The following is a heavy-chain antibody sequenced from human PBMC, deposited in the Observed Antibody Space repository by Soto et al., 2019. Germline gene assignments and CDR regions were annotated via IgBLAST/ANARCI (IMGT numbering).Heavy chain of an antibody. V-gene: IGHV3-30*18. Sequence: QAQLVESGGGVVQPGESRRLSCVASGFTFRWFGMLWVRQAPGKGLEWVAAVSYDGTTKSYSDDVKGRFTISRDNSRNTVYLQLDTLRREDTAMYYCAKDDREAVAGAVHFYGMDVWGQGTSVTVS. D-gene: IGHD6-19*01. CDR2: VSYDGTTK. CDR1: GFTFRWFG. CDR3: AKDDREAVAGAVHFYGMDV. J-gene: IGHJ6*02.